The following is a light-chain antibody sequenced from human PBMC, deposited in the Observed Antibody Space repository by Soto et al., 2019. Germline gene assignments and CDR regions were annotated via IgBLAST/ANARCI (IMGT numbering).Light chain of an antibody. CDR3: QQYTNWPPNT. V-gene: IGKV3-15*01. Sequence: EILMTQSPATLSVSPGERVTLSCRAGQGVTTNFAWYQQKSVQSPRLLIYDVSSRATGVPSRFSGTGSETDFTLTISGLQSEDFAVYYCQQYTNWPPNTFGQGTRLEI. J-gene: IGKJ5*01. CDR1: QGVTTN. CDR2: DVS.